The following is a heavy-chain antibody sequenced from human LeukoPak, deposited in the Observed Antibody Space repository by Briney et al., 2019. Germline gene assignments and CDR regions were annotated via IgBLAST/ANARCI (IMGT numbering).Heavy chain of an antibody. J-gene: IGHJ4*02. Sequence: SETLSLTCTVSGGPISNSAYHWGWIRQPPGKGLEWIGSIHYSGRTYYNLSLKSRVTISVGTSKNQSSMNLRSVTAADTALYYCTRLWSTDCNGGSCPHQPNYWGQGTLVTVSS. CDR1: GGPISNSAYH. CDR3: TRLWSTDCNGGSCPHQPNY. D-gene: IGHD2-15*01. CDR2: IHYSGRT. V-gene: IGHV4-39*01.